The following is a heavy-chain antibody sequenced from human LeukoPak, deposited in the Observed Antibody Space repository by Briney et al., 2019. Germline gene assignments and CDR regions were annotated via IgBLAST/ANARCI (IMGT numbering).Heavy chain of an antibody. J-gene: IGHJ6*03. CDR2: ISNSGST. V-gene: IGHV4-59*11. CDR1: DGPIRSHY. D-gene: IGHD2-15*01. Sequence: SETLSLTCTVSDGPIRSHYWTWIRQSPLKGLEWIGDISNSGSTKYNPSLKSRVTISIDTSKSQFSLRLTSVTAADTAVYYCGRDALVGYFSYYYIDVWGKGTAVTVSS. CDR3: GRDALVGYFSYYYIDV.